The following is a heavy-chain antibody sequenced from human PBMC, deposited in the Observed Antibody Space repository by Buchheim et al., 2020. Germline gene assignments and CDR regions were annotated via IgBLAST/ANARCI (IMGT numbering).Heavy chain of an antibody. CDR2: ISYDGSNK. Sequence: QVQLVESGGGVVQPGRSLRLSCAVSGFTFSSYAMHWVRQAPGKGLAWVAVISYDGSNKYYADSVKGRFTISRDNSKNTLYLQMNSLRAEDTAVYYCARSYYDILTGYPFDYWGQGTL. D-gene: IGHD3-9*01. V-gene: IGHV3-30-3*01. CDR3: ARSYYDILTGYPFDY. J-gene: IGHJ4*02. CDR1: GFTFSSYA.